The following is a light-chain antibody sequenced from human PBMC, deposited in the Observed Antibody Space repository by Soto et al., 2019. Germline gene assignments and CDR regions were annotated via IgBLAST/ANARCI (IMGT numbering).Light chain of an antibody. Sequence: EIVLTQSPGTLSLSPGERATLSCRASQSVSSSYLAWYQQKPGQAPRLLIYGASSRATGIPDGFSGSGSGTDFTLTISRLEPEDFAVYYCQQYGSSPQTFGQGTKV. V-gene: IGKV3-20*01. CDR2: GAS. J-gene: IGKJ1*01. CDR1: QSVSSSY. CDR3: QQYGSSPQT.